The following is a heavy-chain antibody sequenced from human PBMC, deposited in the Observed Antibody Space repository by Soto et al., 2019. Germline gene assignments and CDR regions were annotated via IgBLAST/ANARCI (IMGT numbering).Heavy chain of an antibody. J-gene: IGHJ4*02. Sequence: EVQVLESGGGLVQPGGSLRLSCAASGFTFSRSGMNWVRQAPGKGLEWVSGVRSDGDTTYNADSVKGRFTVSRDNFKNTADLQMNSLRVDDTAVDYCGKGKRVGDTPDGANCWGQGTLVTVSS. D-gene: IGHD1-26*01. CDR1: GFTFSRSG. V-gene: IGHV3-23*01. CDR3: GKGKRVGDTPDGANC. CDR2: VRSDGDTT.